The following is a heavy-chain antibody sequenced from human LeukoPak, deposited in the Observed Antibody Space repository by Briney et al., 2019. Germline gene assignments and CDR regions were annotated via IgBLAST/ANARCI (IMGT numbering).Heavy chain of an antibody. Sequence: GGSLRLSCAVSGFTFSSSYMSWVRQAPGKGLEWVSVIYTGGSTYYADSVKGRFTISRDNSKNTLYLQMNSLRAEDTAIYYCARGEWRWLQFDYWGQGTLVTVSS. J-gene: IGHJ4*02. CDR1: GFTFSSSY. CDR3: ARGEWRWLQFDY. D-gene: IGHD5-24*01. CDR2: IYTGGST. V-gene: IGHV3-53*01.